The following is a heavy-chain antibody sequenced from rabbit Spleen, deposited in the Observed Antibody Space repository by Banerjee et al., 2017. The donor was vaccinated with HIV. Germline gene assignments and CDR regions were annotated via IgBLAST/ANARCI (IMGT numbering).Heavy chain of an antibody. Sequence: QSLEESGGGLVQPEGSLTLTCTTSGFSFSSNDYMCWVRQAPGKGLEWIACIDGGSSGTTYYASGAKGRFTISKTSSTTVTLQMTSLTAADTATYFCASDTGSSFSTYGMDLWGQGTLVTVS. CDR3: ASDTGSSFSTYGMDL. J-gene: IGHJ6*01. CDR2: IDGGSSGTT. CDR1: GFSFSSNDY. D-gene: IGHD8-1*01. V-gene: IGHV1S40*01.